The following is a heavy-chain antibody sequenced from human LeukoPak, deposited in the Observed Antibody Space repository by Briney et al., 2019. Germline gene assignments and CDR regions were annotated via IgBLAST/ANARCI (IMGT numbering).Heavy chain of an antibody. D-gene: IGHD3-10*01. J-gene: IGHJ6*02. Sequence: ASVKVSCKASGYTFTSYAMHWVRQAPGQRLEWMGWINAGNGNTKYSQKFQGRVTITRDTSASTAYMELSSLRSEDTAVYYCARASGLVYYCGMDVWGQGTTVTVSS. CDR3: ARASGLVYYCGMDV. V-gene: IGHV1-3*01. CDR1: GYTFTSYA. CDR2: INAGNGNT.